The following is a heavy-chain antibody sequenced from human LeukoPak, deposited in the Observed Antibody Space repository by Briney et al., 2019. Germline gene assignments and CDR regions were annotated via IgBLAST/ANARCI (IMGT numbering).Heavy chain of an antibody. J-gene: IGHJ4*02. D-gene: IGHD6-19*01. CDR3: ARHVEVAVAGPIEY. Sequence: SETLSLSCTVSGASISNSRDYWGWIRQPPGKGLEWIGSIFFSGSTYYNPSLKSRAAISVDSSKNQFSLKLSSVTAADTAFYYCARHVEVAVAGPIEYWGQGTLVPVSS. CDR1: GASISNSRDY. V-gene: IGHV4-39*01. CDR2: IFFSGST.